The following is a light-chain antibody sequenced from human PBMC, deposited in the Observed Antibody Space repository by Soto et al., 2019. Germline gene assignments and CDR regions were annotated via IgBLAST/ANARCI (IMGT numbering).Light chain of an antibody. J-gene: IGLJ2*01. CDR1: SSNIGAGYD. Sequence: LTQPPSVSGAPGQRGTISCTGSSSNIGAGYDVHWYQQRPGSAPTSVIYEDSRRPSGVPDRFSGSIDISSNSASLTISGMKTEDEAAYYCQSYDGSNVVFGGGTKLTVL. CDR2: EDS. V-gene: IGLV6-57*02. CDR3: QSYDGSNVV.